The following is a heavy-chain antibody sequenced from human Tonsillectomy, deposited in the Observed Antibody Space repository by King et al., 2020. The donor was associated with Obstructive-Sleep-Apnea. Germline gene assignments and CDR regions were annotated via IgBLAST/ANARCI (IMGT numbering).Heavy chain of an antibody. CDR2: ILYDGSNT. V-gene: IGHV3-30*03. D-gene: IGHD3-10*01. CDR1: GYTISNYG. Sequence: VQLVESGGGVVQPGRSLRLSCAASGYTISNYGMHWVLQAPGQGLEWGAIILYDGSNTYYADSVKGRFTISRDNSKNTLYLQMNSLRSEDTAVYYCACPDGSGSHPPYYDYWGQGTLVTVSS. J-gene: IGHJ4*02. CDR3: ACPDGSGSHPPYYDY.